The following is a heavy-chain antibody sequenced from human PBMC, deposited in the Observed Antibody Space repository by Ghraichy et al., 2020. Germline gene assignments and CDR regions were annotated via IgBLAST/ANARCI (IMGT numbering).Heavy chain of an antibody. CDR1: GDSVSSNSVT. D-gene: IGHD3-10*01. CDR2: AYYRSQWFT. Sequence: SQTLSLTCDISGDSVSSNSVTWSWIRQSPSRGLEWLGRAYYRSQWFTDYALFVKSRLTINPDTSKNQLSLQLTSVAPEDTAVNYCARGSGVFYYMDVWGKGTTVTVSS. CDR3: ARGSGVFYYMDV. V-gene: IGHV6-1*01. J-gene: IGHJ6*03.